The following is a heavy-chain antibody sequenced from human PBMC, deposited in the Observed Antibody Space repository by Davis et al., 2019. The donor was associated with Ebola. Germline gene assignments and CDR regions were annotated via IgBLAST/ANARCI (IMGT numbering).Heavy chain of an antibody. CDR1: GFTFSSYS. CDR3: ARDPSGTDDWDY. CDR2: IGRGSDT. Sequence: GESLKISCAASGFTFSSYSMNWVRQAPGGGLEWVSFIGRGSDTYYADSVKGRFTISRDNAENSLYLQMNSLRDEDTAVYYCARDPSGTDDWDYWGQGTLVTVSS. D-gene: IGHD3-3*01. J-gene: IGHJ4*02. V-gene: IGHV3-48*02.